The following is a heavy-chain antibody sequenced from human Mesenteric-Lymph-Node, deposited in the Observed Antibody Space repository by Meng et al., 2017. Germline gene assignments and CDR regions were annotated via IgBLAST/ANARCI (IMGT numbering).Heavy chain of an antibody. CDR2: INSDGTIT. J-gene: IGHJ4*02. D-gene: IGHD5-18*01. V-gene: IGHV3-74*01. CDR3: AAAMGSF. CDR1: GFTFSTYW. Sequence: ELLLVGAWGCLDKAGGSRRLSCAASGFTFSTYWMHWVRQAPGKGLVWVSRINSDGTITTYADSVKGRFVISRDNAKNSLYLQMNTLRAEDTAVYYCAAAMGSFWGQGALVTVSS.